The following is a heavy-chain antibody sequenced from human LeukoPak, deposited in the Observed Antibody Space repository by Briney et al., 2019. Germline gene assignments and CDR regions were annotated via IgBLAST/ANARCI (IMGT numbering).Heavy chain of an antibody. V-gene: IGHV1-2*02. CDR1: GYTFTGYY. Sequence: GASVKVSCKASGYTFTGYYMHWVRQAPGQGLEWMGWINPNSGGTNYAQKFQGRVTMTRDTSISTAYMELRSLRSDDTAVYYCARDPDIVALDYWGQGTLVTVSS. D-gene: IGHD5-12*01. J-gene: IGHJ4*02. CDR3: ARDPDIVALDY. CDR2: INPNSGGT.